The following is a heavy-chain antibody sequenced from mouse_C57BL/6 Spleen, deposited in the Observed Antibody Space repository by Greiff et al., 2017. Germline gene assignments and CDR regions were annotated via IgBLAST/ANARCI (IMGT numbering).Heavy chain of an antibody. D-gene: IGHD2-4*01. V-gene: IGHV1-61*01. Sequence: VQLQQPGAELVRPGSSVKLSCKASGYTFTSYWMDWVKQRPGQGLEWIGNIYPSDSETHYNQKFKYKATLTVDKSSRTASMQLSVLTSEDSAVYYGARRDDYPHFAYWGQGTLVTVSA. CDR1: GYTFTSYW. J-gene: IGHJ3*01. CDR3: ARRDDYPHFAY. CDR2: IYPSDSET.